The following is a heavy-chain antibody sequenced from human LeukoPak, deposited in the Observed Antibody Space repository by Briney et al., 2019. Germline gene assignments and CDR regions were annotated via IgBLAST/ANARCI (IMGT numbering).Heavy chain of an antibody. Sequence: GGSLSLSCAASAFTVSDYYMSWNGQAPGKGREWFSYISSSGRTKSDADYVKGRITISRDNTKNSLYLQMISLRDEAADVYYCAREYSSSSVDYWGQGTLVTVAS. D-gene: IGHD6-6*01. CDR2: ISSSGRTK. CDR1: AFTVSDYY. J-gene: IGHJ4*02. CDR3: AREYSSSSVDY. V-gene: IGHV3-11*01.